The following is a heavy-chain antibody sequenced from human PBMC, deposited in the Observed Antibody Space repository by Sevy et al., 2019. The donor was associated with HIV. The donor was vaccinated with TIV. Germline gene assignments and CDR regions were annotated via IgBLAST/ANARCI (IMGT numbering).Heavy chain of an antibody. D-gene: IGHD4-17*01. Sequence: SESLSLTCGVSGGTFVGHYWTWIRQTPGKGLEWIGEINHRGTANYNPSLKSRVSISVDTSNNQFSLRLNSVTAADTSDYYCARTSTLTISALDSWGQGALVTVSS. CDR3: ARTSTLTISALDS. CDR2: INHRGTA. J-gene: IGHJ4*02. CDR1: GGTFVGHY. V-gene: IGHV4-34*01.